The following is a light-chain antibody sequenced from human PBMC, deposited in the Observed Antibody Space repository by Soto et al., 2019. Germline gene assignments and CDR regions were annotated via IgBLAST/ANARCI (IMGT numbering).Light chain of an antibody. CDR3: QQYQGYWT. CDR1: QSVSSN. CDR2: GAS. Sequence: EIVMTQSPATLSVSPWERATLSCRASQSVSSNLAWYQQKPGQAPRLLIYGASSRATGIPDRFSGSGSGTEFTLTISSLHPDDFSTYFCQQYQGYWTFGQGTKVDI. V-gene: IGKV3D-15*01. J-gene: IGKJ1*01.